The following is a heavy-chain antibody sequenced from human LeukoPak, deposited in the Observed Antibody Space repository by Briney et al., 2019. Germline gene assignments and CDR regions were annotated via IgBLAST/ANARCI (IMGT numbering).Heavy chain of an antibody. CDR3: ARDGSPRIAARASNFDY. V-gene: IGHV1-18*01. CDR2: ISAYNGNT. D-gene: IGHD6-6*01. J-gene: IGHJ4*02. Sequence: VASVKVSCKASGYTFTSYGISWVRQAPGQGLEWMGWISAYNGNTNYAQKFQGRVTMTTDTSTSTAYMELSRLRSDDTAVYYCARDGSPRIAARASNFDYWGQGTLVTVSS. CDR1: GYTFTSYG.